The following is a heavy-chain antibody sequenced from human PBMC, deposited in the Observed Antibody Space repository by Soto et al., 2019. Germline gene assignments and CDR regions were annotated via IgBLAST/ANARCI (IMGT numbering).Heavy chain of an antibody. Sequence: GASVKVSCKASGYTFTSYGISWVQQAPGQGLEWMGWISAYNGNTNYAQKLQGRVTMTTDTSTSTAYMELRSLRSDDTAVYYCASSITGTTFDYWGQGTLVTVSS. V-gene: IGHV1-18*01. CDR2: ISAYNGNT. J-gene: IGHJ4*02. CDR1: GYTFTSYG. CDR3: ASSITGTTFDY. D-gene: IGHD1-7*01.